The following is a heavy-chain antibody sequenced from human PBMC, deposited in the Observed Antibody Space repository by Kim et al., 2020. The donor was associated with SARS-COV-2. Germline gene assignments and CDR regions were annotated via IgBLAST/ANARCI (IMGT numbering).Heavy chain of an antibody. Sequence: GGSLRLSCAASGFTFSSYEMNWVRQAPGKGLEWVSYISSSGSTIYYADSVKGRFTISRDNAKNSLYLQMNSLRAEDTAVYYCARDNDFWSGYGYYFDYWGQGTLVTVSS. CDR2: ISSSGSTI. CDR1: GFTFSSYE. CDR3: ARDNDFWSGYGYYFDY. V-gene: IGHV3-48*03. D-gene: IGHD3-3*01. J-gene: IGHJ4*02.